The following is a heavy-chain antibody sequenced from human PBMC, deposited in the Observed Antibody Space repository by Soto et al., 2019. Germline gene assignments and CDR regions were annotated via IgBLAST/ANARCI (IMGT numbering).Heavy chain of an antibody. CDR2: INHSGTT. J-gene: IGHJ6*03. CDR3: ARVSLNSLRDYIWGTFRTYYYYYMDV. CDR1: GGSFSDYS. V-gene: IGHV4-34*01. Sequence: SETLSLTCAVSGGSFSDYSWTWIRQPPGKGLEWIGEINHSGTTNYNPSLKSRLTISIDTSKNQFSLKLTSVTAADTAVYYCARVSLNSLRDYIWGTFRTYYYYYMDVWGIGTTVTVSS. D-gene: IGHD3-16*02.